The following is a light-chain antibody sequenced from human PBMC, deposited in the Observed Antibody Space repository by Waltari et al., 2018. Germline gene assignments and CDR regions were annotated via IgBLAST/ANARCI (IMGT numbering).Light chain of an antibody. CDR3: QQRSNWHT. Sequence: EIVLTQSPATLSWSPGARATLSRRASQSVSSDLAWYQQKPGQAPRLLIYDASNRATGIPARFSGSGSVTDFTFTIRSLEPEDFAVYYCQQRSNWHTFGQGTKLEIK. CDR2: DAS. V-gene: IGKV3-11*01. J-gene: IGKJ2*01. CDR1: QSVSSD.